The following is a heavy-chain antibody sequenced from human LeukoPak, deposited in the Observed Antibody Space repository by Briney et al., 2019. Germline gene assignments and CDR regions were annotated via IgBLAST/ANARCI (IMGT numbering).Heavy chain of an antibody. J-gene: IGHJ4*02. CDR2: ISTSSNYI. D-gene: IGHD1-20*01. CDR1: GFTFSSYE. V-gene: IGHV3-21*01. Sequence: GGSLRLSCAASGFTFSSYEMNWVRQAPGKGLEWVSFISTSSNYIYYADSVKGRFTISRDNAKNSLYLQMNSLRAEDTAVYYCARDNWIEAHYFDYWGREPWSPSPQ. CDR3: ARDNWIEAHYFDY.